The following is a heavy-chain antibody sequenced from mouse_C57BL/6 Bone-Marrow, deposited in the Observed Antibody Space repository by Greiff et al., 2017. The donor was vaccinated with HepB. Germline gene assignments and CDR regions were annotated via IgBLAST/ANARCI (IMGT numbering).Heavy chain of an antibody. CDR1: GYTFTSYG. Sequence: QVQLKESGAELARPGASVKLSCKASGYTFTSYGISWVKQRTGQGLEWIGEIYPRSGNTYYNEKFKGKATLTADKSSSTAYMELRSLTSEDSAVYFCAREGGSSGLASFAYWGQGTLVTVSA. CDR3: AREGGSSGLASFAY. CDR2: IYPRSGNT. V-gene: IGHV1-81*01. D-gene: IGHD3-2*02. J-gene: IGHJ3*01.